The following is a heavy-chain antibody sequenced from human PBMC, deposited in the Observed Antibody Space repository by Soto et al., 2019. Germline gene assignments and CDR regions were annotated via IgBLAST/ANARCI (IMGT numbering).Heavy chain of an antibody. V-gene: IGHV3-74*01. CDR1: GFTFSSYW. J-gene: IGHJ1*01. D-gene: IGHD2-15*01. CDR2: ISTDASST. CDR3: AILPNKSPQN. Sequence: EVQLVESGGGLVQPGGSLRLSCAASGFTFSSYWMHWVRQAPGKGLVWVSSISTDASSTSYADPVKGRFTISRDNANNTLYLQMNSVRAEDTAVYYCAILPNKSPQNWGQGTLVIVSP.